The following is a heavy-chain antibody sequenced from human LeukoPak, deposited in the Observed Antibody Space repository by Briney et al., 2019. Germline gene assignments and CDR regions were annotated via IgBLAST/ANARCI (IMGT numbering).Heavy chain of an antibody. J-gene: IGHJ4*02. D-gene: IGHD3-10*01. Sequence: SETLSLTCTVSGGSISSSSYYWGWIRQPPGKGLEWIGSIYYSGSTYYNPSLKSRVTISVDTSKNQFSLKLSSVTAADTAVYYCARRGTMVRVWGQGTLVTVSS. CDR3: ARRGTMVRV. V-gene: IGHV4-39*07. CDR1: GGSISSSSYY. CDR2: IYYSGST.